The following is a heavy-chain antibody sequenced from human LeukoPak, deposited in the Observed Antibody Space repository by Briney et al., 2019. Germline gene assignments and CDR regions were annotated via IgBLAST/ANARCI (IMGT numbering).Heavy chain of an antibody. CDR3: ARDGYGGNTDY. D-gene: IGHD4-23*01. CDR2: IYYSGST. J-gene: IGHJ4*02. V-gene: IGHV4-59*12. CDR1: GGAISSSY. Sequence: SETLSLTCTVSGGAISSSYWSWIRQPPGKGLEWIGSIYYSGSTYYNPSLKSRVTISVDTSKNQFSLKLSSVTAADTAVYYCARDGYGGNTDYWGQGTLVTVSS.